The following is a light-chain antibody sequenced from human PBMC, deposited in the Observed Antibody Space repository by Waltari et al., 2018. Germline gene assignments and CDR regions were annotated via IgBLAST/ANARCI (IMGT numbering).Light chain of an antibody. V-gene: IGLV4-69*01. Sequence: QLLVPQSPSASAPLRAPVKLTCTLSSVHTTYAIACHHHQPEKGPRFLMSVNSDGEHTQGDGIPDRFSGSSSGAERYLTIYSLQSEDEADYYCQTWDTNIVVFGGGTKVTVL. J-gene: IGLJ2*01. CDR2: VNSDGEH. CDR1: SVHTTYA. CDR3: QTWDTNIVV.